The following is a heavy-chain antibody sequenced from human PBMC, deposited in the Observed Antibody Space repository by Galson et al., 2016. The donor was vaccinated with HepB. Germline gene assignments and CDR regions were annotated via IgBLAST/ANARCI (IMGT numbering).Heavy chain of an antibody. V-gene: IGHV1-69*06. J-gene: IGHJ6*02. CDR2: IINLYGTA. D-gene: IGHD5-24*01. CDR3: ARVRDGYNTHFYYGMDV. CDR1: GGTFSSYA. Sequence: SGGTFSSYALSWVRQAPGQGLEWMGVIINLYGTANYALKFQGRVTITADKSTSTAHMEVSSLRYEDTAVYYCARVRDGYNTHFYYGMDVWGQGTSVTVS.